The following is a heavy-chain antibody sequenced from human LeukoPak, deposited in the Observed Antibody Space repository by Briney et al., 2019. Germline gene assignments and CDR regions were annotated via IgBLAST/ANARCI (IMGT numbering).Heavy chain of an antibody. CDR3: ARGRGVWGSYRYYDY. V-gene: IGHV4-34*01. CDR1: GGSFSDYY. CDR2: INHSGRT. Sequence: PSETLSLTCAVNGGSFSDYYCSWIRQPPGKGLEWIGEINHSGRTNYNPSLKSRVTISVDTSKNQFSLKLSSVTAADTAVYYCARGRGVWGSYRYYDYWAQGTLVTVSS. D-gene: IGHD3-16*02. J-gene: IGHJ4*02.